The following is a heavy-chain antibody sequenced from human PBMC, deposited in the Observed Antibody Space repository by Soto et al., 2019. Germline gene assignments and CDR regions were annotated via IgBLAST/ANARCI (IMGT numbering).Heavy chain of an antibody. V-gene: IGHV4-39*02. J-gene: IGHJ6*02. CDR3: ARGRVISYYYYGMYV. D-gene: IGHD3-10*01. CDR1: GGSISRSYYY. CDR2: IYYSGST. Sequence: PSETLSLTCTVSGGSISRSYYYWGWILQPPGKGLEWVGSIYYSGSTYYNPSLKSRVTISVDTSNNHFSLKLSSVTAADTAVYYCARGRVISYYYYGMYVWGQGTTVTVSS.